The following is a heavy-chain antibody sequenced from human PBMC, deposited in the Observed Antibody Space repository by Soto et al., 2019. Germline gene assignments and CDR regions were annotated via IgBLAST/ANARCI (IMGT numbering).Heavy chain of an antibody. CDR2: ISAYNGNT. D-gene: IGHD2-15*01. CDR1: GYTFTSYG. Sequence: ASVKVSCKASGYTFTSYGISWVRQAPGQGLEWMGWISAYNGNTNYAQKLQGRVTMTTDTSTSTAYMELRSLRSDDTAVYYCARAAQYRSGGSCYLGAFDIWGQGTMVTVSS. J-gene: IGHJ3*02. V-gene: IGHV1-18*04. CDR3: ARAAQYRSGGSCYLGAFDI.